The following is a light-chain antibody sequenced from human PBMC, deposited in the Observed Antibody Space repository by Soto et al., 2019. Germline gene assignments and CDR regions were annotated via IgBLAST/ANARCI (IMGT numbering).Light chain of an antibody. CDR2: EVS. V-gene: IGLV2-14*01. CDR3: SSYTSSSPLV. Sequence: QSALTQPASMRGSPGQWNTVSCTGTSRDVGGYNCVSFYQQHPGKAPNLMIYEVSNRPSGVSNRFSGSKSGNTASLTISGLQAEDAADYYCSSYTSSSPLVFGTGTKVTVL. CDR1: SRDVGGYNC. J-gene: IGLJ1*01.